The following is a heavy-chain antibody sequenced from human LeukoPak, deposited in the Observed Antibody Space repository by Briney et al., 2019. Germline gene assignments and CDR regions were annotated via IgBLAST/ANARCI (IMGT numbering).Heavy chain of an antibody. J-gene: IGHJ4*02. CDR2: IKQDGSDK. V-gene: IGHV3-7*01. CDR1: GFTFSSYW. Sequence: GGSLRLSCAASGFTFSSYWMSWVRQAPGKGLEWVANIKQDGSDKYYVDSVKGRFTISRDNAKNSLFLQMNSLKAEDTAVYYCAKDPVEDYWGQGTLVTVSS. D-gene: IGHD4-23*01. CDR3: AKDPVEDY.